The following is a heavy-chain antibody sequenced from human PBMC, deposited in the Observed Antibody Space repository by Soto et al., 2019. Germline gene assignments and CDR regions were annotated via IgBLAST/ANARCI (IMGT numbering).Heavy chain of an antibody. Sequence: GGSLRLSCASSGFTFSTYTINWVRQAPGKGLEWVSSINGRGNYIYYADSVKGRFTISRDNSKNTLYLQMNSLRAEDTAVYYCAKEGRDSSSWQSFDYWGQGTLVTVSS. J-gene: IGHJ4*02. D-gene: IGHD6-13*01. CDR2: INGRGNYI. CDR3: AKEGRDSSSWQSFDY. CDR1: GFTFSTYT. V-gene: IGHV3-23*01.